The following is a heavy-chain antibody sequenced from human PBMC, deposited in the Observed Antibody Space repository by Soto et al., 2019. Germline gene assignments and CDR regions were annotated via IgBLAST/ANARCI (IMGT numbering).Heavy chain of an antibody. CDR1: GYTFTGYY. CDR2: INPSGGST. D-gene: IGHD2-2*01. Sequence: ASVKVSCKASGYTFTGYYMHWVRQAPGQGLEWMGIINPSGGSTSYAQKFQGRVTMTRDTSTSTVYMELSSLRSEDTAVYYCARTYCSSTSCYARTIYGMDVWGQGTTVTVSS. V-gene: IGHV1-46*01. J-gene: IGHJ6*02. CDR3: ARTYCSSTSCYARTIYGMDV.